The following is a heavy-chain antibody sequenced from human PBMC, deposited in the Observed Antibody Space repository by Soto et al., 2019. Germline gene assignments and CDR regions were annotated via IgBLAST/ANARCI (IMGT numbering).Heavy chain of an antibody. Sequence: QITLKESGPPLVKPTQTLTLTCTFSGFSLSSTRMAVGWIRQPPGKALEWLALIYWDDDKRYSPFLKSRLTNTNDTSKNQVVLTMSNMDPVDTARYYCAHIVVAGLGYYFDYWGQGTLVTVSS. CDR1: GFSLSSTRMA. J-gene: IGHJ4*02. D-gene: IGHD6-19*01. V-gene: IGHV2-5*02. CDR3: AHIVVAGLGYYFDY. CDR2: IYWDDDK.